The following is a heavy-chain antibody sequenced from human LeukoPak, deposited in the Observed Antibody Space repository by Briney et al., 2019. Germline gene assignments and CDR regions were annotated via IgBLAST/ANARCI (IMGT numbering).Heavy chain of an antibody. CDR1: GYSFTSYW. CDR2: IYPGDSDT. Sequence: GASLQISCKGSGYSFTSYWIGWVRQMPGKGLEWMGIIYPGDSDTRYSPSFQGQVTITADKSISTAYLQWSSLKASDTAMFYCAQTMFRGVTSASFDYWGQGTLVTVSS. D-gene: IGHD3-10*01. J-gene: IGHJ4*02. CDR3: AQTMFRGVTSASFDY. V-gene: IGHV5-51*01.